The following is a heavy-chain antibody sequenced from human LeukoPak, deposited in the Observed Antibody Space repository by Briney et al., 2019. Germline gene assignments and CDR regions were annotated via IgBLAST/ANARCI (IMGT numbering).Heavy chain of an antibody. V-gene: IGHV3-53*01. CDR3: VRGPGSSWYQADY. CDR1: GFTVSSNY. J-gene: IGHJ4*02. CDR2: IYSGGAT. D-gene: IGHD6-13*01. Sequence: GGSLRLSCAASGFTVSSNYMSWVRQAPGKGLEWVSVIYSGGATYYADSVKGRCTISRDTSKNTLYLQMNSLRAEDTAVYYCVRGPGSSWYQADYWGQGTLVTVSS.